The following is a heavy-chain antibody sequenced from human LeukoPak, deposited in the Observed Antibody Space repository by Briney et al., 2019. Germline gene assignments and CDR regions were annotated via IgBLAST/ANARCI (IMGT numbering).Heavy chain of an antibody. Sequence: ASVKVSCKASVYTFTSYDLNWVRQVTGQGLEWMGWMNPNSGNTGYAPKFQGRVTMTRNTSISTAYMELSNLRSDDTAVYYCARKGPANYYYYYMDVWGRGTSVTVSS. V-gene: IGHV1-8*01. CDR2: MNPNSGNT. D-gene: IGHD6-25*01. CDR3: ARKGPANYYYYYMDV. CDR1: VYTFTSYD. J-gene: IGHJ6*03.